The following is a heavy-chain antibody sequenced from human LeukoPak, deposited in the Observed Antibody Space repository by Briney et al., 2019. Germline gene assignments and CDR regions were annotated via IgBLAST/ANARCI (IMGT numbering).Heavy chain of an antibody. CDR1: GYTLTGYY. V-gene: IGHV1-2*02. Sequence: GASVKVSCKASGYTLTGYYMHWVRQAPGQGLEWMGWINPNSGGTNYAQKFQGRVTMTRDTSISTAYMELSRLRSDDTAVYYCARGLPAYYYDSSGYYSEFDYWGQGTLVTVSS. CDR2: INPNSGGT. CDR3: ARGLPAYYYDSSGYYSEFDY. D-gene: IGHD3-22*01. J-gene: IGHJ4*02.